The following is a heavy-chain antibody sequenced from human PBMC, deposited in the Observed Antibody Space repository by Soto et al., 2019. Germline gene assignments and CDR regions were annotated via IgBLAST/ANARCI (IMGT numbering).Heavy chain of an antibody. CDR1: GFSFSTSW. V-gene: IGHV3-7*03. J-gene: IGHJ4*02. CDR3: ARDSPFDY. Sequence: QSGGSLRLSCAASGFSFSTSWMSWVRLAPGKGLEWVANIKQDGSETYYVDSVKGRFTLSRDNAKNSVYLQMNSLRAEDTAVYYCARDSPFDYWGQGTLVTVS. CDR2: IKQDGSET.